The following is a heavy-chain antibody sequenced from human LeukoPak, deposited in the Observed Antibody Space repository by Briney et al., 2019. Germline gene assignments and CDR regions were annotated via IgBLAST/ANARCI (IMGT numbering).Heavy chain of an antibody. D-gene: IGHD6-6*01. Sequence: SETLSLTCTVSGGSISSYYWSWIRQPPGKGLEWIGYIYYSGSTNYNPSLKSRVTISVDTSKNQFSLKLSSVTAADTAVYYCARHWEYSSRGWSWYFDLWGRGTLVTVSS. V-gene: IGHV4-59*08. J-gene: IGHJ2*01. CDR3: ARHWEYSSRGWSWYFDL. CDR2: IYYSGST. CDR1: GGSISSYY.